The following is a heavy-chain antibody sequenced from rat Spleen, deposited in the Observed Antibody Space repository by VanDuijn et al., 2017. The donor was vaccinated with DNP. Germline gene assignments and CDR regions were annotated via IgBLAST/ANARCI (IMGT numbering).Heavy chain of an antibody. CDR3: TRDWIRGPFAY. CDR2: ISSGGST. V-gene: IGHV2S12*01. D-gene: IGHD4-3*01. Sequence: QVQLKESGPGLVEPSQTLSLTCTVSGFSLTSYGVSWVRQPPGKGLEWIAGISSGGSTFYNSVFKSRLSISRDTSKSQVFLKMNSLQTEDTAVYFCTRDWIRGPFAYWGQGTLVTVSS. J-gene: IGHJ3*01. CDR1: GFSLTSYG.